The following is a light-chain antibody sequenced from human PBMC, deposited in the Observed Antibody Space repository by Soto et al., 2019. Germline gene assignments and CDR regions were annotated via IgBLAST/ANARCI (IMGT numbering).Light chain of an antibody. CDR2: DAS. V-gene: IGKV3D-15*01. J-gene: IGKJ2*01. Sequence: EIVMTQSPATLSVSAGERATLSCRARQSVRSNLAWYQQKPGQAPRLLIYDASTRATGIPARFSGSGSGTEFILTISSLQSEDFAVYYCQLYGSSSYTFGQGTKLEIK. CDR1: QSVRSN. CDR3: QLYGSSSYT.